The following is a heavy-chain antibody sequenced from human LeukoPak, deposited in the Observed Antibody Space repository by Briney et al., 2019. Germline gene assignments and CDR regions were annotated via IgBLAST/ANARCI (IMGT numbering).Heavy chain of an antibody. Sequence: GGSLRLSCAASGLTFSSYWMHWVRQVPGKGLVWVSRINSDGSSARYADFVKGRFTISRDNAKNTLSLQMNSLRAEDTAVYYCARDSTYYYDSSGYAFDIWGQRTMVTVSS. D-gene: IGHD3-22*01. V-gene: IGHV3-74*01. CDR3: ARDSTYYYDSSGYAFDI. CDR2: INSDGSSA. CDR1: GLTFSSYW. J-gene: IGHJ3*02.